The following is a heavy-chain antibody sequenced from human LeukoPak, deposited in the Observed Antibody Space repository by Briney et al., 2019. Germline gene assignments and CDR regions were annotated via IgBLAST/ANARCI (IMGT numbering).Heavy chain of an antibody. CDR2: IWYDGSNK. CDR1: GFTFSSYG. Sequence: PGGSLRLSCAASGFTFSSYGMHWVRQAPGKGLEWVAVIWYDGSNKYYADSVKGRFTISRDNSKDTLYLEMDSLRTEDTAVYYCAKDWGSSGWYNYFDPWGQGTLVTVSS. V-gene: IGHV3-30*02. D-gene: IGHD6-19*01. CDR3: AKDWGSSGWYNYFDP. J-gene: IGHJ5*02.